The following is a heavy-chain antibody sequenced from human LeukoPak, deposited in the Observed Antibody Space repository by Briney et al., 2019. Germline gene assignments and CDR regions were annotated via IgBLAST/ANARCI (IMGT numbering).Heavy chain of an antibody. CDR2: ISYIGNT. CDR1: GGSISSSY. J-gene: IGHJ4*02. CDR3: VREHDWGDFDY. Sequence: PSETLSLTCTVSGGSISSSYWSWIRQPLGKELEWIGYISYIGNTNYNPSLKSRVTISKDTSKNQFSLKLSSVTAADTAVYYCVREHDWGDFDYWGQGALVTVSS. V-gene: IGHV4-59*01. D-gene: IGHD3-9*01.